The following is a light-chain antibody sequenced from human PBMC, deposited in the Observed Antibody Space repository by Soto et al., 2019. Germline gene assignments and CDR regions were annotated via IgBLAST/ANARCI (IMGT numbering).Light chain of an antibody. CDR3: QQYYSPPTA. J-gene: IGKJ1*01. CDR2: WAS. CDR1: QSVLYSSNNKNY. Sequence: DIVMTQSPDSLAVSLGERATINCKSSQSVLYSSNNKNYLAWYQQKPGQPPKLPIYWASTRESAVPDLFSGSGSGTDLTLTISSLQAQDGAVYYCQQYYSPPTAFGQGTKVEIK. V-gene: IGKV4-1*01.